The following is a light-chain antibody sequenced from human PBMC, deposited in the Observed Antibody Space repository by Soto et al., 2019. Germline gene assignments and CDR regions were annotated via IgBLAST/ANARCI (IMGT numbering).Light chain of an antibody. CDR2: GNT. CDR3: KSHDKKLDSVV. J-gene: IGLJ2*01. Sequence: QSVLTQPTSVSGAPGQTVTISCTGSSSNIGANYDVNWYQQLPGTAPKVLIYGNTNRPSGVPDRFSASKSGTSASLAITGTQAADHADSYCKSHDKKLDSVVFGGGTKLTV. CDR1: SSNIGANYD. V-gene: IGLV1-40*01.